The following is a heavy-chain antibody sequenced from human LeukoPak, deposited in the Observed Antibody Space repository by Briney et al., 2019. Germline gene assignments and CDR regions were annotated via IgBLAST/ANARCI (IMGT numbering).Heavy chain of an antibody. D-gene: IGHD3-3*01. V-gene: IGHV3-7*01. Sequence: PGGSLRLSCAASGFTLSIYWMSWVRQAPGKGLEWVANIKQDGSESHYVDSVKGRFTISRDNAKNSVSLQMNSLRVEDAAVYHCARDRGYDFWSGYYFDYWGQGTLVTVSS. CDR1: GFTLSIYW. CDR2: IKQDGSES. J-gene: IGHJ4*02. CDR3: ARDRGYDFWSGYYFDY.